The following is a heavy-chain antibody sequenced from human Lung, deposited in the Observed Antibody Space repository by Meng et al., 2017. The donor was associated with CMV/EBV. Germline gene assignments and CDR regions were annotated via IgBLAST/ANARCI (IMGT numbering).Heavy chain of an antibody. CDR2: IYSGDSST. CDR3: AKDHMLSYFDY. CDR1: GFTLSNYA. V-gene: IGHV3-23*03. D-gene: IGHD2-8*01. J-gene: IGHJ4*02. Sequence: LXCAASGFTLSNYAMSWVRQAPGKGLEWVSVIYSGDSSTHYADSVKGRFTISRDNSKNTLYLQMNSLRAEDTAVYYCAKDHMLSYFDYWGQGTLVTVSS.